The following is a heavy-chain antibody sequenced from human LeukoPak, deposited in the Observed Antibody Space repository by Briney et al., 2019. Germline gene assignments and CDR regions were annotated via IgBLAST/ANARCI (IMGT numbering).Heavy chain of an antibody. Sequence: GASVKVSCKASGGTFSSYAISWVRQAPGQGLEWMGGISPIFGTANYAQKFQGRVTITADESTSTAYMELSSLRSEDTAVYYCARDIEGWVVPAALVGFDPWGQGTLVTVSS. CDR2: ISPIFGTA. D-gene: IGHD2-2*01. J-gene: IGHJ5*02. V-gene: IGHV1-69*13. CDR1: GGTFSSYA. CDR3: ARDIEGWVVPAALVGFDP.